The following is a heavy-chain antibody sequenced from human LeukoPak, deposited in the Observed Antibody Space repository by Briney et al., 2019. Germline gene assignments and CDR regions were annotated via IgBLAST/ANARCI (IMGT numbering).Heavy chain of an antibody. D-gene: IGHD1-26*01. CDR1: GFTFSNYG. CDR2: ISPNGRTT. V-gene: IGHV3-23*01. Sequence: GGTLRLSCEASGFTFSNYGMNWVRQAPGKGLEWVSGISPNGRTTYYADSVKGRFTISRDNSKNTLYLQMNSLRAEDTAVYYCAKVVGYGAFDIWGQGTMVTVSS. J-gene: IGHJ3*02. CDR3: AKVVGYGAFDI.